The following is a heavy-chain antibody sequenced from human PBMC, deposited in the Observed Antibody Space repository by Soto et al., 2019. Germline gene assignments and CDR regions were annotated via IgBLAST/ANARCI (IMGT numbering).Heavy chain of an antibody. J-gene: IGHJ4*02. CDR1: GDTVSSNSVA. D-gene: IGHD3-16*01. Sequence: PSQTLSLTCVGSGDTVSSNSVAWNWVRQSPSRGLEWLGRTYYGSRWYSDYAVSVRSRIDINADTSKNQVSLKLNSVTAADTAVYYCARHGGYYFDYWGQGAPVTVSS. CDR3: ARHGGYYFDY. CDR2: TYYGSRWYS. V-gene: IGHV6-1*01.